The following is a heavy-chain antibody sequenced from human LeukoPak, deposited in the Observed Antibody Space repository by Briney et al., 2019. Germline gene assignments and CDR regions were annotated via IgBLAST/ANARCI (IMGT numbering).Heavy chain of an antibody. D-gene: IGHD5-12*01. J-gene: IGHJ3*02. CDR3: ARIRGYSGYVDAFDI. CDR1: GGSMSSGSSY. CDR2: IYYSGST. Sequence: ASETLSLTCTVSGGSMSSGSSYWGWIRQPPGKGLEWIGTIYYSGSTYYNPSLKSRVTISAGTSKNQFSLKLSSVTAADTAVYYCARIRGYSGYVDAFDIWGQGTMVTVFS. V-gene: IGHV4-39*01.